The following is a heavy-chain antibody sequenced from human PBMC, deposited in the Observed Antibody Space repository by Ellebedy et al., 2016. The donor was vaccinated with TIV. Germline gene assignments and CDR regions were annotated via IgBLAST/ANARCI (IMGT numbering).Heavy chain of an antibody. Sequence: MPSETLSLTCNVSGDSISGFYWSWIRQSPGKGLEWIGYMFYNGNTNYNPSLRSRVTMSIDASKSQFFLKLTSVTAADSAVYFCARPIGYSHRRGLGWFDPWGQGTRVTVSS. CDR2: MFYNGNT. J-gene: IGHJ5*02. CDR3: ARPIGYSHRRGLGWFDP. CDR1: GDSISGFY. D-gene: IGHD2-15*01. V-gene: IGHV4-59*08.